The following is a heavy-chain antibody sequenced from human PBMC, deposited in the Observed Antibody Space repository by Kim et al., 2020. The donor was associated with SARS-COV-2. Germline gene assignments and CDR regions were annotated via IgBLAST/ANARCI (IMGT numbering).Heavy chain of an antibody. J-gene: IGHJ4*02. CDR1: GFSFSTYW. Sequence: GGSLRLSCVVSGFSFSTYWMSWVRQAPGKGLEWVANIKQDGSEKYYVDSVKGRLTISRDNAKSSLYLQMNSLTVEDTAVYYCARDLGVDRFDHWGQGTLVTVSP. D-gene: IGHD3-3*01. V-gene: IGHV3-7*01. CDR2: IKQDGSEK. CDR3: ARDLGVDRFDH.